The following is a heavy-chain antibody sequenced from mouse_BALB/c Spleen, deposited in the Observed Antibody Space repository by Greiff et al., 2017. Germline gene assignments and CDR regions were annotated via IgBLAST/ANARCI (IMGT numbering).Heavy chain of an antibody. V-gene: IGHV2-6-7*01. CDR1: GFSLTGYG. J-gene: IGHJ4*01. CDR3: ARERSPYYYAMDY. CDR2: IWGDGST. Sequence: VQRVESGPGLVAPSQSLSITCTVSGFSLTGYGVNWVRQPPGKGLEWLGMIWGDGSTDYNSALKSRLSISKDNSKSQVFLKMNSLQTDDTARYYCARERSPYYYAMDYWGQGTSVTVSS.